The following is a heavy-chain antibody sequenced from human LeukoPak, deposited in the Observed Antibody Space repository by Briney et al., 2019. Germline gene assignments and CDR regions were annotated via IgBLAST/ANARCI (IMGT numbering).Heavy chain of an antibody. CDR1: GGSISNYY. CDR3: AILFTYYYDSSGYPFDY. V-gene: IGHV4-59*01. CDR2: IYYSGST. Sequence: PSETLSLTCTVSGGSISNYYWSWIRQPPGKELEWIGYIYYSGSTNYKPSLKSRVTISVDTSKNQFSLKLNSVTAADTAVYYCAILFTYYYDSSGYPFDYWAREPWSPSPQ. D-gene: IGHD3-22*01. J-gene: IGHJ4*02.